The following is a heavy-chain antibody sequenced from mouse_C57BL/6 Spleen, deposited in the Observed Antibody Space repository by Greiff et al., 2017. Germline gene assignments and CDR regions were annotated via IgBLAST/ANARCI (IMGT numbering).Heavy chain of an antibody. D-gene: IGHD1-1*01. CDR1: GFTFSDYG. V-gene: IGHV5-15*01. CDR2: ISNLAYSI. J-gene: IGHJ1*03. Sequence: VQLQPSWGGLVQPGGSLKLSCAASGFTFSDYGMAWVRQAPRKGPEWVAFISNLAYSIYYADTVTGRFTISRENAKNTLYLEMSSLRSEDTAMYYCARNGNYYGSSYGYFDVWGTGTTVTVSS. CDR3: ARNGNYYGSSYGYFDV.